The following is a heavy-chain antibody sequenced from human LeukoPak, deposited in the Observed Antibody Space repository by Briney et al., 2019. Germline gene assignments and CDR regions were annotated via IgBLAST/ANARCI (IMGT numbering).Heavy chain of an antibody. V-gene: IGHV3-9*01. CDR3: VRDNPRCCGVVPANIDDY. CDR2: ISWNSGSI. CDR1: GFTFDDYA. J-gene: IGHJ4*02. Sequence: PGRSLRLSCVASGFTFDDYAMHWVRQAPGKGLGWVSGISWNSGSIGYADSVKGRFTISRDNAKNSLYLQMHSLNAEDTAVYFCVRDNPRCCGVVPANIDDYWGQGTLVTVSS. D-gene: IGHD2-15*01.